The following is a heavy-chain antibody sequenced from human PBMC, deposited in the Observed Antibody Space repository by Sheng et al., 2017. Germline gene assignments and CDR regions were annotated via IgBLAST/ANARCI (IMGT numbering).Heavy chain of an antibody. CDR1: GGTFSNFA. D-gene: IGHD3-10*01. V-gene: IGHV1-69*05. Sequence: QVQLVQSGAEVKKPGSSVKVSCKASGGTFSNFAISWVRQAPGQGLEWMGGIIPRFGRTNYAQNFLGRFTITTDESTSTAYMELSSLRSEDTAVYYCAKALWVYPGYYFYMDVWGKGTTVTVSS. J-gene: IGHJ6*03. CDR3: AKALWVYPGYYFYMDV. CDR2: IIPRFGRT.